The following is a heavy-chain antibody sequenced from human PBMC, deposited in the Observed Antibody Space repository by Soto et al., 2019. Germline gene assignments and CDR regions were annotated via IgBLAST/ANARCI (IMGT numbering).Heavy chain of an antibody. CDR3: ARKRYRAGLGY. J-gene: IGHJ4*02. CDR1: GGSFSGYY. Sequence: SETLSLTCAVYGGSFSGYYWSWIRQPPGRGLEWIGEINHSGSTNYNPSLKSRVTISVDTSKNQFSLKLSSVTAADTAVYYCARKRYRAGLGYWGQGTLVTVSS. V-gene: IGHV4-34*01. CDR2: INHSGST. D-gene: IGHD5-12*01.